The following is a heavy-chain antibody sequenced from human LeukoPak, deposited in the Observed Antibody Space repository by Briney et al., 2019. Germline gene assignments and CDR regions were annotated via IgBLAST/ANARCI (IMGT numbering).Heavy chain of an antibody. CDR1: GGTFCSYA. D-gene: IGHD1-26*01. Sequence: GASVKVSCKASGGTFCSYAISWVRQAPGQGLEWMGIINPSGDSTSYAEKFQGRVTMTMDTSTSTLYMELSSLRSEDTAVYYCASGPVGATPAPFDYWGQGTLVTVSS. J-gene: IGHJ4*02. CDR2: INPSGDST. V-gene: IGHV1-46*01. CDR3: ASGPVGATPAPFDY.